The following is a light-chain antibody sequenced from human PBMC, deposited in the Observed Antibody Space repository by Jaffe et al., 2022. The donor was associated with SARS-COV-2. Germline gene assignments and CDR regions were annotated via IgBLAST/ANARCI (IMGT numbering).Light chain of an antibody. CDR2: GNT. Sequence: QSVLTQPPSVSGAPGQRLTISCTGDSTNIGAGYDVHWYQHLPGTAPKLLISGNTNRPSGVPDRFSGSKSATSASLAISGLQVEDEADYYCQSYDTSLSGYVFGTGTKVTVL. V-gene: IGLV1-40*01. CDR3: QSYDTSLSGYV. CDR1: STNIGAGYD. J-gene: IGLJ1*01.